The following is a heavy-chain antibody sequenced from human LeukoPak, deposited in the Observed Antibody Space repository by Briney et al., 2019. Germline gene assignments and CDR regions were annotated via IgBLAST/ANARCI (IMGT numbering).Heavy chain of an antibody. D-gene: IGHD3-22*01. CDR1: GYTFTGYY. V-gene: IGHV1-2*06. J-gene: IGHJ4*02. CDR3: ARVGYYYDSSGYYNY. CDR2: INPNSGGT. Sequence: ASVKVSCKASGYTFTGYYMHWVRQAPGQGLEWMGRINPNSGGTNYAQKFQGRVTMTRDTSISTAYMELSRLRSEDTAVYYCARVGYYYDSSGYYNYWGQGTLVTVSS.